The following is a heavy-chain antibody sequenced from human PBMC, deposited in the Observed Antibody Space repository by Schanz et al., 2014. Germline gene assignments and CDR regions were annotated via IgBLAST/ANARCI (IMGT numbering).Heavy chain of an antibody. Sequence: EVQLMESGGGLAQPGGSLRLSCAASEFTFSTDAMSWVRQAPGKGLEWVSAISGSGGSTYYADSVKGRFTISRDNSKNTLYLQMNSLRAEDTAVYYCAKGRFGELSAFDIWGQGTMVTVSS. CDR2: ISGSGGST. CDR3: AKGRFGELSAFDI. J-gene: IGHJ3*02. CDR1: EFTFSTDA. D-gene: IGHD3-10*01. V-gene: IGHV3-23*01.